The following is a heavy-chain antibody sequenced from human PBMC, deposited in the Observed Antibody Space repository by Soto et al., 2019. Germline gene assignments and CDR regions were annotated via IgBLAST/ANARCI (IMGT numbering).Heavy chain of an antibody. CDR3: ARAVIDSSGYGYYVDY. Sequence: SETLSLTCTVSGGSISSYYWSWIRQPAGKGLEWIGRIYTSGSTNYNPSLKSRVTMSVDTSKNQFSLKLSSVTVADTAVYYCARAVIDSSGYGYYVDYWGQGTLVTVSS. V-gene: IGHV4-4*07. CDR2: IYTSGST. D-gene: IGHD3-22*01. CDR1: GGSISSYY. J-gene: IGHJ4*02.